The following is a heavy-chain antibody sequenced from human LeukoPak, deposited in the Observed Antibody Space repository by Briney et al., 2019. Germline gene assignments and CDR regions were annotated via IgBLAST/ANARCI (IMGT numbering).Heavy chain of an antibody. V-gene: IGHV3-20*04. CDR1: GFTFDDYG. D-gene: IGHD3-16*01. CDR2: INWNGGST. Sequence: SGGSLRLSCAASGFTFDDYGMSWVRQTPGKGLEWVSGINWNGGSTGYADSVKGRFTISRDNAKNSLYLQMNSLRAEDTAVYYCARANVYPYFDYWGQGTLVTVSS. CDR3: ARANVYPYFDY. J-gene: IGHJ4*02.